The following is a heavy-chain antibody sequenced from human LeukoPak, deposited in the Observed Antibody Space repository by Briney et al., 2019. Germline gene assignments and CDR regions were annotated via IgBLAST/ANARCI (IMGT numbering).Heavy chain of an antibody. J-gene: IGHJ4*02. Sequence: SVKVSCKASGGTFSSYAISWVRQAPGQGLEWMGGIIPIFGTANYAQKFQGRVTITADESTSTAYMELSSLRSEDTAVYYCARGGYCSGGSCYSSSDYWGQGTLVTVSS. V-gene: IGHV1-69*13. CDR2: IIPIFGTA. CDR1: GGTFSSYA. CDR3: ARGGYCSGGSCYSSSDY. D-gene: IGHD2-15*01.